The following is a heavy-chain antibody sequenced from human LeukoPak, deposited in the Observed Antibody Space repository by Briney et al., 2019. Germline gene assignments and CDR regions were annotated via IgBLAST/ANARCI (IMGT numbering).Heavy chain of an antibody. J-gene: IGHJ4*02. CDR3: ARVRTHYGDYAFFDY. CDR1: GGSISSYY. Sequence: SETLSLTCTVSGGSISSYYWSWIRQPPGKGLEWIGYIYYSGSTNYNPSLKSRVTISVDTSKNQFSLKLNSVTAADTAVYYCARVRTHYGDYAFFDYWGQGTLVTVSS. CDR2: IYYSGST. V-gene: IGHV4-59*01. D-gene: IGHD4-17*01.